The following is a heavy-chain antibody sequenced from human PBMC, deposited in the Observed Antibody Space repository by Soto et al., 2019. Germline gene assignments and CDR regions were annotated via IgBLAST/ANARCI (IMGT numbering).Heavy chain of an antibody. CDR2: INPATGAA. CDR1: GYPVTAYY. V-gene: IGHV1-2*02. J-gene: IGHJ3*02. Sequence: QLHLVQSGAVVKKPGASVTVSCSASGYPVTAYYMHWVRQAPGRGLEWMGGINPATGAAKYTQTLQGRVTMTGDTSTSTVFMELSGLKSEDTAVFYCARGGGVGVAGSAAFDMWGQGTLVTVSS. CDR3: ARGGGVGVAGSAAFDM. D-gene: IGHD3-3*01.